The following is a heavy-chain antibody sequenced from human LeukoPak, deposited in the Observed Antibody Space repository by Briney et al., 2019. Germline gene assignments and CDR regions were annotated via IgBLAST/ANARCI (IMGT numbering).Heavy chain of an antibody. V-gene: IGHV5-10-1*01. CDR1: GYSFTSYW. CDR2: IDPSDSYT. J-gene: IGHJ6*04. CDR3: ARRVVAGPGDYYGMDV. Sequence: GESLKISCKGSGYSFTSYWISWVRQMPGKGLEWMGRIDPSDSYTNYSPSFQGHVTISADKSISTAYLQWSSLKASDTAMYYCARRVVAGPGDYYGMDVWAKGPRSPSPQ. D-gene: IGHD6-19*01.